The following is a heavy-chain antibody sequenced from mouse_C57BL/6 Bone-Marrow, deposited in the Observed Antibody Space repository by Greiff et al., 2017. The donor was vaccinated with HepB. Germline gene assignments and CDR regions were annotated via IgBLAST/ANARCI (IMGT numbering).Heavy chain of an antibody. J-gene: IGHJ2*01. Sequence: QVQLQQSGPELVKPGASVKISCKASGYAFSSSWMHWVKQRPGKGLEWIGRIYPGDGDTNYNEKFKGKATLTADKSSSTAYMQLSSLTSEDSAVYLCAGPYFDYWGQGTTLTVSS. CDR3: AGPYFDY. V-gene: IGHV1-82*01. CDR1: GYAFSSSW. CDR2: IYPGDGDT.